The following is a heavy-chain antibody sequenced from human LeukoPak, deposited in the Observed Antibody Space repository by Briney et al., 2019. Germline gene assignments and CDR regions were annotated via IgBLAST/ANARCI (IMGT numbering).Heavy chain of an antibody. CDR3: ARGPLYCSSTSCLLRY. Sequence: SEKVSCKASGGTFSSYAISWVRQAPGQGLEWMGGIIPIFGTANYAQKFQGRVTITADESTSTAYMELSSLRSEDTAVYYCARGPLYCSSTSCLLRYWGQGTLVTVSS. V-gene: IGHV1-69*13. CDR2: IIPIFGTA. J-gene: IGHJ4*02. CDR1: GGTFSSYA. D-gene: IGHD2-2*01.